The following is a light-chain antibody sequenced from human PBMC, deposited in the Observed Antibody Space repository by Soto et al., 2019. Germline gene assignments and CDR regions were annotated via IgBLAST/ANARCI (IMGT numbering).Light chain of an antibody. CDR1: QSVSSK. CDR3: QQYNNWPRGT. J-gene: IGKJ1*01. Sequence: EIVMTQSPATLSVSPGERATLSCRASQSVSSKLAWYQQKPGQAPRLLIYGASTRATGIPARFSGSGSGTEFTLTISSLQSEDFAVYYCQQYNNWPRGTFGQGTKVDI. V-gene: IGKV3-15*01. CDR2: GAS.